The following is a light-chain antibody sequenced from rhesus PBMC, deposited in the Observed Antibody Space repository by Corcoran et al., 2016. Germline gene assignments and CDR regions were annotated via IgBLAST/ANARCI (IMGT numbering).Light chain of an antibody. J-gene: IGKJ1*01. CDR2: HAN. V-gene: IGKV1-32*04. CDR3: QQGNSNPWT. CDR1: QGISSY. Sequence: DIQMSQSPSSLSASVGDRVTITCRASQGISSYLNWYQQKPGKAPKLLMYHANSLATGVPSRFSGSRSETEFTLTISSLQPEDFATYYCQQGNSNPWTFGQGTKVEIK.